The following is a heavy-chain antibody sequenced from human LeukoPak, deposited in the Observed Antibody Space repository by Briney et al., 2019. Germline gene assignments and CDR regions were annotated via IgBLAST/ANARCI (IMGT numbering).Heavy chain of an antibody. V-gene: IGHV1-8*01. CDR3: ARAPTSDSGYYYYMDV. CDR2: INPNSANT. CDR1: GYTFTNYD. Sequence: ASVKVSCKASGYTFTNYDINWVRQATGQGLEWMGWINPNSANTGSAQKFQGRVTMTRDTSINTAYMELSGLRSDDTAVYYCARAPTSDSGYYYYMDVWGKGTTVTISS. D-gene: IGHD2-21*02. J-gene: IGHJ6*03.